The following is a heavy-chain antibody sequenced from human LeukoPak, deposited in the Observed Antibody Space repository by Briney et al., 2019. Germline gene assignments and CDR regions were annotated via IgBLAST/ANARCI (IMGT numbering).Heavy chain of an antibody. Sequence: SETLSLTCAVYGGSFSGYYWSWIRQPPGKGLEWIGEINHSGSTNYNPSLKSRVTISVDTSKNQFSLKLSFVTAADTAVYYCASLVVVVPAAMSALSYYYGMDVWGQGTTVTVSS. V-gene: IGHV4-34*01. CDR2: INHSGST. CDR3: ASLVVVVPAAMSALSYYYGMDV. J-gene: IGHJ6*02. CDR1: GGSFSGYY. D-gene: IGHD2-2*01.